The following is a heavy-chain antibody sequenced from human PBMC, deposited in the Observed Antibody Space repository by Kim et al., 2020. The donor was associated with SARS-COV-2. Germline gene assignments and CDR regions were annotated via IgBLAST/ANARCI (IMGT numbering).Heavy chain of an antibody. CDR2: INHSGST. J-gene: IGHJ4*02. Sequence: SETLSLTCAVYGGSFSGYYWSWIRQPPGKGLEWIGEINHSGSTNYNPSLKSRVTISVDTSKNQFSLKLSSVTAADTAVYYCARSEKWLTMGLDYWGQGTL. V-gene: IGHV4-34*01. CDR1: GGSFSGYY. D-gene: IGHD5-12*01. CDR3: ARSEKWLTMGLDY.